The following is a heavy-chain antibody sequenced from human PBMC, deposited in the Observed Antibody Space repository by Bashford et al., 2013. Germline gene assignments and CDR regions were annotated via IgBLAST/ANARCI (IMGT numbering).Heavy chain of an antibody. Sequence: GGSLRLSCAASGFTFSSYGMHWVRQAPGKGLEWVAVISYDGSNKYYADSVKGRFTISRDNSKNTLYLQMNSLRAEDTAVYYCAKDGGIVVVGFDYWGQGTLVTVSS. D-gene: IGHD2-15*01. CDR2: ISYDGSNK. J-gene: IGHJ4*02. V-gene: IGHV3-30*18. CDR3: AKDGGIVVVGFDY. CDR1: GFTFSSYG.